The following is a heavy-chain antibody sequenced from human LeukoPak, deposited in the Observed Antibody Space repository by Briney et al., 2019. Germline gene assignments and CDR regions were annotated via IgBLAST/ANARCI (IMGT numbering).Heavy chain of an antibody. D-gene: IGHD3-16*01. CDR2: IYYSGST. CDR1: GGSISSSSYY. Sequence: SETLPLTCTVSGGSISSSSYYWGWIRQPPGKGLEWTGSIYYSGSTYYNPSLKSRVTISVDASKNQFSLKLSSVTAADTAVYYCANRWRASSYYFDYWGQGTLVTVSS. J-gene: IGHJ4*02. CDR3: ANRWRASSYYFDY. V-gene: IGHV4-39*07.